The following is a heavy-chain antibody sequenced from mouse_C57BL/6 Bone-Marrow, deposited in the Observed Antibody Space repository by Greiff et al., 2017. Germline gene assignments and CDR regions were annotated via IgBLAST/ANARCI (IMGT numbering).Heavy chain of an antibody. CDR2: IRNKANGYTT. J-gene: IGHJ3*01. Sequence: EVMLVESGGGLVQPGGSLSLSCAASGFTFTDYYMSWVRQPPGKALEWLGFIRNKANGYTTEYSASVKGRFTISRDNYQSILYLQMNALRAEDSATYYCARSNYYGSSPFAYWGQGTLVTVSA. CDR1: GFTFTDYY. CDR3: ARSNYYGSSPFAY. D-gene: IGHD1-1*01. V-gene: IGHV7-3*01.